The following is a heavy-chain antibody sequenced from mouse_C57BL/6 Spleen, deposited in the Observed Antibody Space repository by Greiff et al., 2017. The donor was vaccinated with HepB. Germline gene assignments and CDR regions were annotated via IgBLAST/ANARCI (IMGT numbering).Heavy chain of an antibody. CDR3: VRDDSWFAY. Sequence: EVQLVESGGGLVQPKGSLKLSCAASGFSFNTYAMNWVRQAPGKGLEWVARIRSKSNNYATYYADSVKDRFTISRDDSESMIYLQMNNLKTEDTAMYYCVRDDSWFAYWGQGTLVTVSA. J-gene: IGHJ3*01. D-gene: IGHD2-12*01. CDR1: GFSFNTYA. CDR2: IRSKSNNYAT. V-gene: IGHV10-1*01.